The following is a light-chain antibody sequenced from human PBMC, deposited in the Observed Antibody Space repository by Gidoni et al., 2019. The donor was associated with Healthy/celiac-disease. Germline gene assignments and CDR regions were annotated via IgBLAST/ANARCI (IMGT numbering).Light chain of an antibody. J-gene: IGLJ3*02. Sequence: QSALTQPRPVSGSPGQSLTISGTGTSNDVGGYNDVSWYQQHPGKPPQRMIYDVSKRPSRVPDRFSGSKSGNTATLTGSGLQDEDEADYYSCAYAGSYVLFGGGTKLTVL. CDR1: SNDVGGYND. CDR2: DVS. CDR3: CAYAGSYVL. V-gene: IGLV2-11*01.